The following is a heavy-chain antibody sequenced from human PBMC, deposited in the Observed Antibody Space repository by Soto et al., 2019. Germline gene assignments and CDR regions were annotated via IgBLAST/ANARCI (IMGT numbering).Heavy chain of an antibody. J-gene: IGHJ6*02. CDR2: TYYRSKWYN. CDR3: ARGLRGWLQLYYGMDV. D-gene: IGHD5-12*01. Sequence: SQTLSLTGAISGESVCSNRAASNWIRQSPSRGLEWLGRTYYRSKWYNDYAVSVKSRITINPDTSKNQFSLQLNSVTPEDTAVYYCARGLRGWLQLYYGMDVWGQGTTVTVSS. CDR1: GESVCSNRAA. V-gene: IGHV6-1*01.